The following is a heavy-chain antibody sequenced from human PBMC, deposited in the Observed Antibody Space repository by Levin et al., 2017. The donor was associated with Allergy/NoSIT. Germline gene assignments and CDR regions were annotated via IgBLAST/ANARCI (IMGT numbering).Heavy chain of an antibody. CDR3: ARDRHSYGLDYFDY. CDR1: GGTFSSYA. D-gene: IGHD5-18*01. CDR2: IIPIFGTA. Sequence: SVKVSCKASGGTFSSYAISWVRQAPGQGLEWMGGIIPIFGTANYAQKFQGRVTITADESTSTAYMELSSLRSEDTAVYYCARDRHSYGLDYFDYWGQGTLVTVSS. V-gene: IGHV1-69*13. J-gene: IGHJ4*02.